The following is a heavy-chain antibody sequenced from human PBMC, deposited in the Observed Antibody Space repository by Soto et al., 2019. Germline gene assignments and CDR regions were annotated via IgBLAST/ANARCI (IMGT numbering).Heavy chain of an antibody. V-gene: IGHV1-8*01. CDR1: GYTFSNYD. Sequence: QVQLVQSGAELKKPGASVKVSCKASGYTFSNYDMNWVRQATGQGPEWIGWVNPNNGDTGYAQKFXGXVXXTTDISTTTDYMELTSRRSEDTAIYYCAKVSRKGSAIDFDYWGQGTLITVSS. J-gene: IGHJ4*02. CDR3: AKVSRKGSAIDFDY. CDR2: VNPNNGDT. D-gene: IGHD3-10*01.